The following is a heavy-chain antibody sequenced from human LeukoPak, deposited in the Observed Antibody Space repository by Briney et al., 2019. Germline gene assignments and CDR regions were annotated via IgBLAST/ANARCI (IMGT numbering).Heavy chain of an antibody. CDR2: IYYSGST. CDR1: GGSISSGGYY. CDR3: ARGVFGSSRSDY. D-gene: IGHD6-6*01. V-gene: IGHV4-31*03. Sequence: SETLSLTCSVSGGSISSGGYYWSWIRQHPGKGLEWIGYIYYSGSTYYNPSLKSRVTISVDTSKNQFSLKLSSVTAADTAVYYCARGVFGSSRSDYWGQGTLVTVSS. J-gene: IGHJ4*02.